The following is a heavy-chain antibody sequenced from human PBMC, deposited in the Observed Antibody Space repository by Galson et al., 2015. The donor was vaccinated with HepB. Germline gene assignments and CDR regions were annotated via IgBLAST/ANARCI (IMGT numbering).Heavy chain of an antibody. CDR2: INPSGGST. CDR1: GGTFSSYA. J-gene: IGHJ6*02. Sequence: SVKVSCKASGGTFSSYAISWVRQAPGQGLEWMGIINPSGGSTSYAQKFQGRVTMTRDTSTSTVYMELSSLRSEDTAVYYCARDCGKQQLCCGMDVWGQGTTVTVSS. CDR3: ARDCGKQQLCCGMDV. V-gene: IGHV1-46*01. D-gene: IGHD6-13*01.